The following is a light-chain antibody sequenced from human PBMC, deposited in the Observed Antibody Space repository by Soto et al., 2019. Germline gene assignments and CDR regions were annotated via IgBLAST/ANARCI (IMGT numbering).Light chain of an antibody. CDR2: DVS. V-gene: IGLV2-11*01. Sequence: QSALTQPRSVSGSPGQSVTISCTGTSSDVGGYNYVSWYQQHPGKAPKLMIYDVSKRPSGVPDRFSGSKSGNTASLTTSGLQADDEADYYCCSYAGNYYVFGTGTKVTVL. J-gene: IGLJ1*01. CDR3: CSYAGNYYV. CDR1: SSDVGGYNY.